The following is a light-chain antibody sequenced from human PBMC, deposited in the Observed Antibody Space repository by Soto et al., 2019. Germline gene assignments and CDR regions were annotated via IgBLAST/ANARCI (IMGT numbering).Light chain of an antibody. CDR2: DGS. J-gene: IGKJ4*01. CDR3: QQRSNWPLT. CDR1: QRVSSY. V-gene: IGKV3-11*01. Sequence: TVLTQSPGTLCLTPGERATLSCRASQRVSSYLAWYQQRPGQAPRLLIYDGSSRATGIPARFSGSGFGTDFTLTIASLEPEDFAVYYCQQRSNWPLTFGGGTKVDI.